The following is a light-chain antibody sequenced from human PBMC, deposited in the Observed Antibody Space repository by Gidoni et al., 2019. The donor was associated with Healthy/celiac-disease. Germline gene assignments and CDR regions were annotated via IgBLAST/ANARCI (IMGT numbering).Light chain of an antibody. V-gene: IGKV1-39*01. CDR2: AAS. CDR3: QQSYSTWLT. CDR1: QSISSY. Sequence: QLPRSPSSLSASVGDRVTITCRASQSISSYLNWYQQKPGKAPKLLIYAASSLQSGVPSRFSGSGSGTDFTLTISSLQPEDFATYYCQQSYSTWLTFXGXTKVEIK. J-gene: IGKJ4*01.